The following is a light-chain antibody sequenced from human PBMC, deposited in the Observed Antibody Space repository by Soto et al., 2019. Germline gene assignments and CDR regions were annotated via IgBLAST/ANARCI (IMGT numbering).Light chain of an antibody. CDR2: DVS. J-gene: IGLJ2*01. CDR1: SSDVGGYNY. Sequence: QSALTQPASVSGSPGQSITISCTGTSSDVGGYNYVSWYQQHPGKPPKLMIYDVSNRPSGVSNRFSGSKSGNTASLTISRLQTEDEADYYCSSYRGSSTHVVFGGGTKVTVL. CDR3: SSYRGSSTHVV. V-gene: IGLV2-14*01.